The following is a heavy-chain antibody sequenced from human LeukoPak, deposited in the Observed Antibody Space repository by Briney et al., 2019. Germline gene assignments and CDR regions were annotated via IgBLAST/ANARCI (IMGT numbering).Heavy chain of an antibody. CDR2: IIPIFGTA. CDR3: ARSGFDIVVVPAANPRYFDI. Sequence: GASVKVSCKATGGTFSSYAISWVRQAPGQGLEWMGGIIPIFGTANYAQKFQGRVTITADKSTSTAYMELSSLRSEDTAVCYCARSGFDIVVVPAANPRYFDIWGQGTMVTVSS. CDR1: GGTFSSYA. D-gene: IGHD2-2*01. J-gene: IGHJ3*02. V-gene: IGHV1-69*06.